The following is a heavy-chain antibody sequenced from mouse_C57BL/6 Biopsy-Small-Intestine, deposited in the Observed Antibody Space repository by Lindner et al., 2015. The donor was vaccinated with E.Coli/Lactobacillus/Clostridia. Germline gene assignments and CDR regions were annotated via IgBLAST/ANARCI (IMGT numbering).Heavy chain of an antibody. J-gene: IGHJ3*01. CDR1: GYTFTDYN. CDR3: ARRGYSNYMFAY. V-gene: IGHV1-18*01. D-gene: IGHD2-5*01. Sequence: VQLQESGPELVKPGASVKITCKASGYTFTDYNMDWVKQSHGKSLEWIGDINPNNGGTIYNQKFKGKATLTVDKSSSTAYMELRSLTSEDTAVYYCARRGYSNYMFAYWGQGTLVTVSA. CDR2: INPNNGGT.